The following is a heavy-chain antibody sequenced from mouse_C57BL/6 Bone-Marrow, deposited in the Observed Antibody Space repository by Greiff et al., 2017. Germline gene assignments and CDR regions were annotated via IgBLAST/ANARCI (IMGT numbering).Heavy chain of an antibody. Sequence: EVKLMESGGGLVKPGGSLKLSCAASGFTFSDYGMHWVRQAPEKGLEWVAYIRSGSSTIYYADTVKGRFTISRDNAKNTLFLQMTSLRSEDTAMYYCARTPDGYYEYFDVWGTGTTVTVSS. CDR2: IRSGSSTI. D-gene: IGHD2-3*01. V-gene: IGHV5-17*01. J-gene: IGHJ1*03. CDR1: GFTFSDYG. CDR3: ARTPDGYYEYFDV.